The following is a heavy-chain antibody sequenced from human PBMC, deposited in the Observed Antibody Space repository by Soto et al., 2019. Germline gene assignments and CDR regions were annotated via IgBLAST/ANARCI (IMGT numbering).Heavy chain of an antibody. CDR1: GASINIEGYY. Sequence: QVQLQESGPGLVKPSQSLSLTCTVTGASINIEGYYWSWLRQHPVKGLEWIGYIYYTGSTFSNPALGSRLSISQDASQNQFSLQLTSVTAADTAGYFCVRVHNWDTQYYADVWGKVTTVTVSS. CDR2: IYYTGST. J-gene: IGHJ6*03. D-gene: IGHD1-26*01. V-gene: IGHV4-31*03. CDR3: VRVHNWDTQYYADV.